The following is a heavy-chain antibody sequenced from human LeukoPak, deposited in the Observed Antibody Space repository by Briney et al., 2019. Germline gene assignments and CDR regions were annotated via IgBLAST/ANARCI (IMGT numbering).Heavy chain of an antibody. J-gene: IGHJ6*03. CDR1: GFTLDDYA. V-gene: IGHV3-43D*03. CDR3: AKSDERDRYYYYYYYMDV. Sequence: GGSLRLSCAASGFTLDDYAMHWVRQAPGKGLEWVSLISWDGGSTYYADSVKGRFTISRDNSKNSLYLQMNSLRAEDTALYYCAKSDERDRYYYYYYYMDVWGKGTTVTVSS. D-gene: IGHD1-1*01. CDR2: ISWDGGST.